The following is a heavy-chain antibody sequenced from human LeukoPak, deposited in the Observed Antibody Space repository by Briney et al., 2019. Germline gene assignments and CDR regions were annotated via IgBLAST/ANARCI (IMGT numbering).Heavy chain of an antibody. Sequence: GGSLRLSCAASGFTFSGSAMQWVRQASGKGLEWVGRIRSKANSYATAYAASVKGRFTISRDDSKNTAYLQMNRLTTEHTAVYSCTSPSGYSSGWFPSYWAQGPLVTVSS. CDR1: GFTFSGSA. CDR3: TSPSGYSSGWFPSY. J-gene: IGHJ4*02. D-gene: IGHD6-19*01. V-gene: IGHV3-73*01. CDR2: IRSKANSYAT.